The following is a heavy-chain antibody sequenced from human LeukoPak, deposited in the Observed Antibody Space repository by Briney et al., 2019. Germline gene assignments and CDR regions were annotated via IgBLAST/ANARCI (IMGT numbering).Heavy chain of an antibody. CDR2: INHSGST. CDR3: ARGLTSSDTIDY. D-gene: IGHD2-2*01. J-gene: IGHJ4*02. V-gene: IGHV4-34*01. Sequence: SETLSLNCAVYGGSFSGYYWSWIRQPPGKGLEWIGEINHSGSTNYNPSLKSRVTISVDTSKNQFSLKLSSVTAADTAVYYCARGLTSSDTIDYWGQGTLVTVSS. CDR1: GGSFSGYY.